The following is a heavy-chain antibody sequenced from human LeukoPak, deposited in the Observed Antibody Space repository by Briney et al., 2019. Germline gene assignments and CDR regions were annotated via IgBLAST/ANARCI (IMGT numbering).Heavy chain of an antibody. D-gene: IGHD3-3*01. J-gene: IGHJ5*02. CDR2: MNPNSGNT. CDR1: GYIFTSYD. CDR3: ARGVRRGTYYDFWSGYPPSFSNWFDP. V-gene: IGHV1-8*01. Sequence: ASVKASCKASGYIFTSYDINWVRQATGQGLEWMGWMNPNSGNTGYAQKFQGRVTMTRNTSISTAYMELSSLRSEDTAVYYCARGVRRGTYYDFWSGYPPSFSNWFDPWGQGTLVTVSS.